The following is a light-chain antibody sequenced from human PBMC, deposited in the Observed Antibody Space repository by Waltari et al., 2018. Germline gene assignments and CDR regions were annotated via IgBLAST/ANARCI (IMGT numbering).Light chain of an antibody. J-gene: IGKJ5*01. CDR3: QQYYSTPPT. CDR1: QSVLYSSNNKNY. Sequence: DIVMTQSPDSLAVYLGERATINCESSQSVLYSSNNKNYLAWYQQKPGQPPKLLIYWASTRESGVPDRFSGSGSGTDFTLTSSSLQAEDVAAYYCQQYYSTPPTFGQGTRLEIK. V-gene: IGKV4-1*01. CDR2: WAS.